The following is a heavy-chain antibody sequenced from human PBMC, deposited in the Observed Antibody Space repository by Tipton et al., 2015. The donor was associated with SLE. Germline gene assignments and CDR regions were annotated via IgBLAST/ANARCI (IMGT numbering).Heavy chain of an antibody. V-gene: IGHV4-39*07. J-gene: IGHJ6*04. CDR3: ARLGIVIVPAATYYYGMDV. CDR1: GVSISSTSYY. CDR2: AFYSGST. D-gene: IGHD2-2*01. Sequence: TLSLTCTVSGVSISSTSYYWAWIRQPPGKGLQWIGSAFYSGSTYHNPSLKSRVTMSLDTSKNQFSLKLTSVTAADTAIYYCARLGIVIVPAATYYYGMDVWGKGTTVTVSS.